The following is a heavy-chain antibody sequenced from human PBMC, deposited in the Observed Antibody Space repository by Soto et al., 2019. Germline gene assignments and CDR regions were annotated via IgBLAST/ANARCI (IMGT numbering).Heavy chain of an antibody. D-gene: IGHD3-16*01. J-gene: IGHJ6*02. CDR1: GFTFSSSA. CDR3: ARGRGPMDV. CDR2: ISYDGSNK. Sequence: QVQLVESGGGVVQPGRSLRLSCAASGFTFSSSAMHWVRQAPGKGLEWVAVISYDGSNKYYADSVKGRFTISRDNSKNTLYLQMNSLRAEDTAVYYCARGRGPMDVWGQGTTVTVSS. V-gene: IGHV3-30-3*01.